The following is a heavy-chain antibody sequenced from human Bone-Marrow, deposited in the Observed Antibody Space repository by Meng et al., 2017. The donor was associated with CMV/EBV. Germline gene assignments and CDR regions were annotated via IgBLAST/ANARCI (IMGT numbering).Heavy chain of an antibody. CDR2: INPNIGVT. CDR1: EYTFTEYY. D-gene: IGHD4-17*01. V-gene: IGHV1-2*02. J-gene: IGHJ4*02. Sequence: SEYTFTEYYLHWVRQAPGQGLEWMGWINPNIGVTNFAQQFQGRVTMTRDTSITTAYMELSRLMSADTAVYYCARGRSTTVTSPPLDFWGLGTLVTVSS. CDR3: ARGRSTTVTSPPLDF.